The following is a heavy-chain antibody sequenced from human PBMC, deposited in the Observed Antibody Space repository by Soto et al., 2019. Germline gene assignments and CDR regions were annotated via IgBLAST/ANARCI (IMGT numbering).Heavy chain of an antibody. J-gene: IGHJ4*02. CDR3: ARVPYCSSSSCYRYFDS. CDR1: GFTLSNYW. V-gene: IGHV3-74*01. D-gene: IGHD2-2*01. Sequence: EVQLVESGGGLVQPGGSLRLSCAASGFTLSNYWMHWARQAPGKGLVWVSRISSDGSSTNYADSVKGRFTISRDNAKNTLHLQMNSLRAGDTAVYYCARVPYCSSSSCYRYFDSWGQGTLVTVSS. CDR2: ISSDGSST.